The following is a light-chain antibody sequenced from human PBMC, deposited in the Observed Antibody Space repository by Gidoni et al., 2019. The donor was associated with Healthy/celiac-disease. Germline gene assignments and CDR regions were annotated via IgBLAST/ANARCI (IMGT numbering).Light chain of an antibody. CDR3: GTWDSSLSAVV. CDR2: DNN. V-gene: IGLV1-51*01. CDR1: SSNIGNNY. Sequence: QSVLTQPPSVSAAPGQKVTISCSGSSSNIGNNYVSWYQQLPGTAPKLLIYDNNKRPSVIPDRFSGSKFGTSATLGITGLQTGDEADYYCGTWDSSLSAVVFGGGTKLTVL. J-gene: IGLJ2*01.